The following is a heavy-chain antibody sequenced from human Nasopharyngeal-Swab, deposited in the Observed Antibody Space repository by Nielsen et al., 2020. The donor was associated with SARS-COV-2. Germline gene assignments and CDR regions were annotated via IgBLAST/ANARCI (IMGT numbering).Heavy chain of an antibody. CDR3: ARNGLTNNYFYMAV. Sequence: SCAVSGFTFRTHGMHWVRQAPGKGLEWVAVIWTDGSDIYYADSVKGRVTISRDNSKNTLYLQMNSLRPEDTAVYYCARNGLTNNYFYMAVWGKGTTVSVSS. CDR1: GFTFRTHG. J-gene: IGHJ6*03. CDR2: IWTDGSDI. V-gene: IGHV3-33*01. D-gene: IGHD1-1*01.